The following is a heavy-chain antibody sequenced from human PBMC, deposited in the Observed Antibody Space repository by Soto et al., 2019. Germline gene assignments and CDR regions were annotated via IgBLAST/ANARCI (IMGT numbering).Heavy chain of an antibody. CDR1: GYSFTTYW. V-gene: IGHV5-51*01. Sequence: GESLKISCKDSGYSFTTYWIGWVRQMPGKGLEWMGSIYPGDSDTRYSPSLQGQVTISADKSISTAYLQWNSLKASDTAMYYCASHSSSSLDLGYGMDVWGQGTTVTVSS. CDR3: ASHSSSSLDLGYGMDV. J-gene: IGHJ6*02. CDR2: IYPGDSDT. D-gene: IGHD6-6*01.